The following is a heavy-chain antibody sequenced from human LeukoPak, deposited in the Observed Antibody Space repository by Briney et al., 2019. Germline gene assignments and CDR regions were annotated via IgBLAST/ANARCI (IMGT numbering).Heavy chain of an antibody. D-gene: IGHD5-24*01. CDR3: ARGVGDGYNLDY. CDR2: MYYSGNI. Sequence: SETLSLTCTVSGGSISSSTYYWGWIRQPPGKGLEWIGSMYYSGNIYYNPSLKSRVTISVDTSKDQFSLKLSSVAAADTAVYYCARGVGDGYNLDYWGQGTLVTVSS. CDR1: GGSISSSTYY. J-gene: IGHJ4*02. V-gene: IGHV4-39*07.